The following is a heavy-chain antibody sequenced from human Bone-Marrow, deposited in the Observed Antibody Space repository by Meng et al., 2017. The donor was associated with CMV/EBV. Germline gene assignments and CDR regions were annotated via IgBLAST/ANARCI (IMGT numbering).Heavy chain of an antibody. J-gene: IGHJ3*02. D-gene: IGHD1-14*01. CDR1: GFTFSNAW. Sequence: GGSLRLSCAASGFTFSNAWMSWVRQAPGKGLEWVGRIKSKTDGGTTDYAAPVKGRFTISRDDSKNTLYLQMNSLKTEDTAVYYCTTDRENQLDAFDIWGQGTMVTVSS. V-gene: IGHV3-15*01. CDR2: IKSKTDGGTT. CDR3: TTDRENQLDAFDI.